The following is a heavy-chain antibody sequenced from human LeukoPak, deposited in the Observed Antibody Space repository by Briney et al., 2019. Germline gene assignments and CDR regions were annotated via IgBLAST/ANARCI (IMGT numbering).Heavy chain of an antibody. CDR3: ARGAAGTIPDYYYFGMDV. CDR2: FYPGDSDT. J-gene: IGHJ6*02. D-gene: IGHD1-7*01. V-gene: IGHV5-51*01. CDR1: GCRFTDYW. Sequence: GESLKISCKGSGCRFTDYWIGWVRQMPGKGLEWMGIFYPGDSDTRYSPSFQGQVTISADKSINTAHLQWSSLKASDTAMYYCARGAAGTIPDYYYFGMDVWGQGTTVTVSS.